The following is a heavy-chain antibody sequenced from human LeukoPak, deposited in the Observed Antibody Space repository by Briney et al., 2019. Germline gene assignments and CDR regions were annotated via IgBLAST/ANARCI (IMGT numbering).Heavy chain of an antibody. CDR1: GFTFSDYS. J-gene: IGHJ4*02. V-gene: IGHV3-48*01. CDR2: ISSSSTI. D-gene: IGHD1-26*01. Sequence: GGSLRLSCAASGFTFSDYSMNWVRQAPGKGLEWVSYISSSSTIYYADSVKGRFTISGDNAKNSLYLQMNSLRAEDTAVYFCARGGSYSLAIGYWGQGTLVTVSS. CDR3: ARGGSYSLAIGY.